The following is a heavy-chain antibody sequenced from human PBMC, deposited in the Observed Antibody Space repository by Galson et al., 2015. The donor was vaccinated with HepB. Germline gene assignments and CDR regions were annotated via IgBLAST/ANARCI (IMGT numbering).Heavy chain of an antibody. CDR2: IWYDGSNK. Sequence: SLRLSCAASGFTFSSYGMHWVRQAPGKGLEWVAVIWYDGSNKYYADSVKSRFTISRDNSKNTLYLQMNSLRAEDTAVYYCAKDSGYYDYWGQGTLVTVSS. D-gene: IGHD3-22*01. J-gene: IGHJ4*02. CDR3: AKDSGYYDY. CDR1: GFTFSSYG. V-gene: IGHV3-33*06.